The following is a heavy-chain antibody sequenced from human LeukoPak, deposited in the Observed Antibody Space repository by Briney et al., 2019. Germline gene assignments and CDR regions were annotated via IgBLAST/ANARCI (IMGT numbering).Heavy chain of an antibody. J-gene: IGHJ4*02. D-gene: IGHD2-15*01. Sequence: SGGSLRLSCAASGFTFNSYAMSWVRQAPGKGLEWVSVIYSGGSTYYADSVKGRFTISRDNSKNTLYLQMNSLRAEDTAVYYCGGVDRYYFDYWGQGTLVTVSS. CDR1: GFTFNSYA. CDR2: IYSGGST. V-gene: IGHV3-53*01. CDR3: GGVDRYYFDY.